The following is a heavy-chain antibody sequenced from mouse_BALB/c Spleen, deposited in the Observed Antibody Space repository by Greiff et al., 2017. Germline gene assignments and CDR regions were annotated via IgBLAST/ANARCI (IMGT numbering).Heavy chain of an antibody. CDR3: ARDRYYGNYDYAMDY. CDR2: INSNGGST. Sequence: EVQGVESGGGLVQPGGSLKLSCAASGFTFSSYGMSWVRQTPDKRLELVATINSNGGSTYYPDSVKGRFTISRDNAKNTLYLQMSSLKSEDTAMYYCARDRYYGNYDYAMDYWGQGTSVTVSS. CDR1: GFTFSSYG. V-gene: IGHV5-6-3*01. D-gene: IGHD2-1*01. J-gene: IGHJ4*01.